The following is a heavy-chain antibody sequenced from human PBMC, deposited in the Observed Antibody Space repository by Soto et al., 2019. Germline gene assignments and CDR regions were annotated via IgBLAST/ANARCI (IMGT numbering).Heavy chain of an antibody. J-gene: IGHJ1*01. D-gene: IGHD6-13*01. V-gene: IGHV3-21*01. Sequence: NPGGSLRLSCAASGFTFSSYSMNWVRQAPGKGLEWVSSISSSSSYIYYADSVKGRFTISRDNAKNSLYLQMNSLRAEDTAVYYCARDPDGMSIAAAGTEYFQHWGQGTLVTSPQ. CDR1: GFTFSSYS. CDR2: ISSSSSYI. CDR3: ARDPDGMSIAAAGTEYFQH.